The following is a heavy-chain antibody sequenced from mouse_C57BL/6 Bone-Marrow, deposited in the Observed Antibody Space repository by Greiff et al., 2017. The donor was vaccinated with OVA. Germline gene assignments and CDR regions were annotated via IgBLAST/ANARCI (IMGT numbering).Heavy chain of an antibody. D-gene: IGHD4-1*01. CDR2: IWSGGST. CDR1: GFSLTSYG. Sequence: QVQLQQSGPGLVQPSQSLSITCTVSGFSLTSYGVHWVRQSPGKGLEWLGVIWSGGSTDYNAAFISRLSISNDNSKSQVFFKMNSLQADDTAIYYSARNFLLGPQYYFDYWGQGTTLTVSS. J-gene: IGHJ2*01. V-gene: IGHV2-2*01. CDR3: ARNFLLGPQYYFDY.